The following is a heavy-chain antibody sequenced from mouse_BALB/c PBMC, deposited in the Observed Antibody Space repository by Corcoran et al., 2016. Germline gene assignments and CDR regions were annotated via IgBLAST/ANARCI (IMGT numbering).Heavy chain of an antibody. CDR3: AREPGAMDY. V-gene: IGHV9-3-1*01. J-gene: IGHJ4*01. Sequence: QIQLVQSGPELKKPGETVKISCKASGYTFTNYGMNRVKQAPGKGLKWMGWINTYTGEPTCADDLKGRFAFSLETSASTAYLQINNLKNEDTATYFCAREPGAMDYWGQGTSVTVSS. CDR1: GYTFTNYG. CDR2: INTYTGEP.